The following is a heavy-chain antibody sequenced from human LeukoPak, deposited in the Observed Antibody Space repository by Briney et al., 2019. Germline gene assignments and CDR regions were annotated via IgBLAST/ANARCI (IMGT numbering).Heavy chain of an antibody. CDR2: ISSSSSYI. J-gene: IGHJ6*03. V-gene: IGHV3-21*01. Sequence: GGSLRLSCAASGFTFSSYSMNWVRQAPGKGLEWVSSISSSSSYIYYADSVKGRFTISRDNAKNSLYLQMNSLRAEDTAVYYCARSELGYNYYYMDVWGKGTTVTISS. D-gene: IGHD3-10*01. CDR3: ARSELGYNYYYMDV. CDR1: GFTFSSYS.